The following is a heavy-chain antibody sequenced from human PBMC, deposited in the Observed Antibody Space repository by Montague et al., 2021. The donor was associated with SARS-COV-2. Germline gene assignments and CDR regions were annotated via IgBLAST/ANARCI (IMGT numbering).Heavy chain of an antibody. V-gene: IGHV6-1*01. J-gene: IGHJ5*02. D-gene: IGHD2-8*01. CDR2: TYYRSKWYN. CDR1: GDSVSSNSAA. Sequence: CVISGDSVSSNSAAWNWIRQSPSRGLEWLGRTYYRSKWYNDYAVSVKSRITINPDTSKNQFSLQLNSVTPEDTAVYYCARDDPYCTNGVCYTGNWFDPWGQGILVTVSS. CDR3: ARDDPYCTNGVCYTGNWFDP.